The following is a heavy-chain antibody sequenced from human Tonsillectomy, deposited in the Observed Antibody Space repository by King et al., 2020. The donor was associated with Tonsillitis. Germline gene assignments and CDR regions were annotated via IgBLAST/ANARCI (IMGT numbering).Heavy chain of an antibody. CDR3: ARYLGASYQAYAFDI. CDR1: GYTFTSYD. Sequence: VQLVESGAEVKKPGASVKVSCKASGYTFTSYDINWVRQATGQGLEWMGWMNPNSGNKVYAQKFQGRVTMTRNTYISTAYMELSSLRSEDTAVYYCARYLGASYQAYAFDIWGQGTMVTVSS. CDR2: MNPNSGNK. V-gene: IGHV1-8*01. D-gene: IGHD3-16*02. J-gene: IGHJ3*02.